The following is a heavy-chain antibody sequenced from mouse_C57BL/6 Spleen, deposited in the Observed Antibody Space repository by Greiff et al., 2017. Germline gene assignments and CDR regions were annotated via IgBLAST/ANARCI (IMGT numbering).Heavy chain of an antibody. CDR2: ISSGSSTI. Sequence: EVQLVESGGGLVKPGGSLKLSCAASGFTFSDYGMHWVRQAPEKGLEWVAYISSGSSTIYYADTVKGRFTISRDNAKNTLFLQMTSLRSEDTAMYYCAGNYDYGGSYAMDYWGQGTSVTVSS. J-gene: IGHJ4*01. CDR3: AGNYDYGGSYAMDY. V-gene: IGHV5-17*01. CDR1: GFTFSDYG. D-gene: IGHD2-4*01.